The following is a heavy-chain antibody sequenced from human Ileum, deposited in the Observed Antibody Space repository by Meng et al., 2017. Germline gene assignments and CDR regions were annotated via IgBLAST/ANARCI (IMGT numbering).Heavy chain of an antibody. CDR2: IYYSGIT. CDR1: AGYISIGTYD. CDR3: AGAAHAGNYRGWYFDL. D-gene: IGHD3-22*01. V-gene: IGHV4-31*01. Sequence: QAPLHRSGPESVNLQTSPSLNVIVYAGYISIGTYDWSWIRQHPGKGLEWIGYIYYSGITYNSASLKSLAIITADRTKNHFSLRLKSVTAADTTVNYFAGAAHAGNYRGWYFDLWGRGTLVTVSS. J-gene: IGHJ2*01.